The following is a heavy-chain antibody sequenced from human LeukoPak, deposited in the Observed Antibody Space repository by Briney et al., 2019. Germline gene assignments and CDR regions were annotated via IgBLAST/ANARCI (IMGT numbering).Heavy chain of an antibody. D-gene: IGHD4-4*01. V-gene: IGHV3-48*02. Sequence: GGSLRLSCAASGFTFSSYSMTWVRQAPGKGLEWVSYITSSSTTRNYADSVKGRFTISRDNAKNSLYLQMNSLRDEDTAVYYCARDYSPGFDYWGQGILVTVSS. CDR3: ARDYSPGFDY. J-gene: IGHJ4*02. CDR1: GFTFSSYS. CDR2: ITSSSTTR.